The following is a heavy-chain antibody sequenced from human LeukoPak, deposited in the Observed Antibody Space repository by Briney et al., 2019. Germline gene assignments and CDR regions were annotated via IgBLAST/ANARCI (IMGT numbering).Heavy chain of an antibody. V-gene: IGHV4-59*01. CDR2: ISSSGST. Sequence: SETLSLTCTDSDDSISSYYWSWIRQPPGKGLEWIGYISSSGSTNYNPSLKSRVTMSVDTSKNQFSLKLNSVTAADTAVYYCARSRDSSGYRNNWFDPWGQGTLVTVSS. D-gene: IGHD3-22*01. J-gene: IGHJ5*02. CDR1: DDSISSYY. CDR3: ARSRDSSGYRNNWFDP.